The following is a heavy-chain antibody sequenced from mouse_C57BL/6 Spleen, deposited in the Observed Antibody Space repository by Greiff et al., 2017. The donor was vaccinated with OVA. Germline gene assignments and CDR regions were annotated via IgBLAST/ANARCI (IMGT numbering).Heavy chain of an antibody. CDR1: GFTFSSYG. Sequence: VQLKESGGDLVKPGGSLKLSCAASGFTFSSYGMSWVPQTPDKRLEWVATISSGGSYTYYPDSVKGRFTISRDNAKNTLYLQMSSLKSEDTAMYYCARHDYYFDYWGQGTTLTVSS. CDR3: ARHDYYFDY. D-gene: IGHD2-4*01. V-gene: IGHV5-6*01. J-gene: IGHJ2*01. CDR2: ISSGGSYT.